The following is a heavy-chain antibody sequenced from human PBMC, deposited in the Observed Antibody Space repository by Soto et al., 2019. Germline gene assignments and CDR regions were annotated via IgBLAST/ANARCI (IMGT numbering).Heavy chain of an antibody. CDR3: ARACDYGDYLGEFDY. V-gene: IGHV1-69*13. J-gene: IGHJ4*02. CDR2: IIPIFGTA. D-gene: IGHD4-17*01. CDR1: GVTFSSYA. Sequence: SVKVSCKASGVTFSSYAISWVRQAPGQGLEWMGGIIPIFGTANYAQKFQGRVTITADESTSTAYMELSSLRSEDTAVYYCARACDYGDYLGEFDYWGQGTLVTVSS.